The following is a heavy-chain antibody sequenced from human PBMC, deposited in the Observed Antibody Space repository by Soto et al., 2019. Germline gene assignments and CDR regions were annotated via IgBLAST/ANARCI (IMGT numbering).Heavy chain of an antibody. CDR1: GGSFSGYY. D-gene: IGHD3-10*01. J-gene: IGHJ4*02. V-gene: IGHV4-34*01. CDR2: INHSGST. CDR3: ARHNYGSGSTYFDY. Sequence: SETLSLTCAAYGGSFSGYYWSWIRQPPGKGLEWIGEINHSGSTNYNPSHKSRVTISVDTSKNQFSLKLSSVTAADTAVYYCARHNYGSGSTYFDYWGQGTLVTVSS.